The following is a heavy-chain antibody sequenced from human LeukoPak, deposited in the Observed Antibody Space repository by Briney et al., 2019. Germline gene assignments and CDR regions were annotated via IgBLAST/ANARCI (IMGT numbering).Heavy chain of an antibody. CDR1: GFTFSSYS. V-gene: IGHV3-53*01. CDR2: IYSGGST. D-gene: IGHD1-26*01. CDR3: ARVWEYSNVYYYYYMDV. J-gene: IGHJ6*03. Sequence: PGGSLRLSCAASGFTFSSYSMNWVRQAPGKGLEWVSVIYSGGSTYYADSVKGRFTISRDNSKNTLYLQMNSLRAEDTAVYYCARVWEYSNVYYYYYMDVWGKGTTVTISS.